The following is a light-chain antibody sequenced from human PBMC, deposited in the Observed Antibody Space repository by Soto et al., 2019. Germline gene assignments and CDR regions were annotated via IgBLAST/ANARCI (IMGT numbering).Light chain of an antibody. CDR2: GAS. CDR3: QQYHNWWT. V-gene: IGKV3-15*01. Sequence: EILLTQSPGTLSGSPGDRVTLSCRASQSISINLAWYQQQPGQAPRLLIYGASTRATGIPASLSGSASGTDFTLTISSMKSEDFAVYYCQQYHNWWTFGQGTKVDIK. J-gene: IGKJ1*01. CDR1: QSISIN.